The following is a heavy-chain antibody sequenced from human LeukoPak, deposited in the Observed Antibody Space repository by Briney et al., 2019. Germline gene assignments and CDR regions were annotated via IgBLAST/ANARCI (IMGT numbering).Heavy chain of an antibody. CDR1: GGTFSSYA. V-gene: IGHV1-69*05. D-gene: IGHD3-3*01. Sequence: ASVKVSCKASGGTFSSYAISWVRQATGQGLEWIGRIIPIFGTANYAQKFQGRVTITTDESTSTAYMELSSLRSEDTAVYYCAREQRSGYFLFDPWGQGTLVTVSS. CDR2: IIPIFGTA. J-gene: IGHJ5*02. CDR3: AREQRSGYFLFDP.